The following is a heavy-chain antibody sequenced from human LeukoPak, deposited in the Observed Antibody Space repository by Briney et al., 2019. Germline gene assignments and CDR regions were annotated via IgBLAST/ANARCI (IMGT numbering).Heavy chain of an antibody. V-gene: IGHV2-5*08. J-gene: IGHJ4*02. D-gene: IGHD3-22*01. Sequence: PSQTLSLTCTVSGGSISSGDYYWSWIRQPPGKGLEWLALLFWDDDERYSPSLKSRLTITKDTSKNQVVLTMTNMDPVDTATYYCAHRDYYDSSGYLDWGQGTLVTVSS. CDR1: GGSISSGDYY. CDR3: AHRDYYDSSGYLD. CDR2: LFWDDDE.